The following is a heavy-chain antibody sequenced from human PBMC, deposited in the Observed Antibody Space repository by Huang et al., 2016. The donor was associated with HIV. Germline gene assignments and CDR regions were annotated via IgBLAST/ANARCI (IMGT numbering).Heavy chain of an antibody. CDR1: GGSFNRLD. V-gene: IGHV1-69*10. CDR2: IVPRFYGT. J-gene: IGHJ3*02. Sequence: VQLVQSGAEVRRPGSSVRVSCKAAGGSFNRLDFNWVRQAPGQGLEEMGGIVPRFYGTNYAERFQNRLTISADKSTNTVYMELRSLRSEDTGVFYCAREGQTWYGKPIAAFEIWGQGTTVIVSS. D-gene: IGHD1-1*01. CDR3: AREGQTWYGKPIAAFEI.